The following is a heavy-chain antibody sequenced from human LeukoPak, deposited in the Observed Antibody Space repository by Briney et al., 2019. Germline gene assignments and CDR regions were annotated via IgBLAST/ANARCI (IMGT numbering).Heavy chain of an antibody. V-gene: IGHV3-66*03. CDR3: ARDGGQLWYIY. CDR2: IYNSGST. CDR1: GLTVSSNY. J-gene: IGHJ4*02. Sequence: PGGSLRLSCAASGLTVSSNYMSWVRQAPGKGLEWVSVIYNSGSTYYADSVKGRFTISRDNSKNTLYLQMNSLRAEDTAVYYCARDGGQLWYIYWGQGTLVTVSS. D-gene: IGHD5-18*01.